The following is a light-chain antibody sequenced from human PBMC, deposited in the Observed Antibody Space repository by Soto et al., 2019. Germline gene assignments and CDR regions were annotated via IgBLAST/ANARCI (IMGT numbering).Light chain of an antibody. CDR1: QSVTSSY. V-gene: IGKV3-20*01. J-gene: IGKJ2*02. CDR3: QQYGSSPCT. CDR2: GAS. Sequence: EIVLTQSPGTLSLSPGERATLSCRASQSVTSSYLAWYQHKRGQAPRLLIYGASSRATGIPDRFSGSGSGPDFTLTISRLEPEDFAVYYCQQYGSSPCTFGQGTKVDIK.